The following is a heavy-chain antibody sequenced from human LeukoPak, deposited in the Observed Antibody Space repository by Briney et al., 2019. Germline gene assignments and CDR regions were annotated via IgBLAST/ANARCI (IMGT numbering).Heavy chain of an antibody. CDR1: GFTFSSNL. J-gene: IGHJ5*02. D-gene: IGHD3-10*01. V-gene: IGHV3-7*03. Sequence: GGSLRLSCAVSGFTFSSNLMTWVRQAPGKGLEWVATIKPNGSDKFYVDSVKGRFTISRDNSKNSLYVQMYSLRAEDTAVYYCTRDSGWKFDPWGQGTLVTVSS. CDR2: IKPNGSDK. CDR3: TRDSGWKFDP.